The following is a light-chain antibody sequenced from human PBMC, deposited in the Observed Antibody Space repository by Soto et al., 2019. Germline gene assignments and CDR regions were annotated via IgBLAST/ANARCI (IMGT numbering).Light chain of an antibody. CDR3: QQSYITPWT. J-gene: IGKJ1*01. CDR2: TAS. Sequence: DLQLTQSPSSLSASVGDRVTITCRASQSISSYLNWYQQKPGKVPRLLIYTASSLQSGVPSRFSGGGSGTDFTLTISSLLPEDVATYYCQQSYITPWTFGQGTKVEI. CDR1: QSISSY. V-gene: IGKV1-39*01.